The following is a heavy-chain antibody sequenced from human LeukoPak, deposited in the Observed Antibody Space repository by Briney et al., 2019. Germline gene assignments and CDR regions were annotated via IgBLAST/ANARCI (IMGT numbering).Heavy chain of an antibody. Sequence: SETLSLTCTVSGGSISSYYWSWIRQPPGKGLEWIGYIYYSGSTNYNPSLKSRVTISVDTSKNQFSLKLSSVTAADTAVYYCARVFAIFGVVSYYFDYWGQGTLVTVSS. D-gene: IGHD3-3*01. V-gene: IGHV4-59*01. CDR2: IYYSGST. CDR3: ARVFAIFGVVSYYFDY. J-gene: IGHJ4*02. CDR1: GGSISSYY.